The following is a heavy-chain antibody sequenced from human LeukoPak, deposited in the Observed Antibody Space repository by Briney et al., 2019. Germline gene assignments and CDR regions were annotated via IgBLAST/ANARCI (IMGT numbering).Heavy chain of an antibody. CDR2: ISTYNYNT. D-gene: IGHD5-18*01. CDR3: ARQVDTTMALPDY. Sequence: ASVKVSFKTSGYTFTSYGVGWVRQARGQRLEWMGWISTYNYNTYFAQKFRGRITLTKDTSTSTVYMELRTLRSDDSAIYSCARQVDTTMALPDYWGQGTLVTVSS. V-gene: IGHV1-18*01. J-gene: IGHJ4*02. CDR1: GYTFTSYG.